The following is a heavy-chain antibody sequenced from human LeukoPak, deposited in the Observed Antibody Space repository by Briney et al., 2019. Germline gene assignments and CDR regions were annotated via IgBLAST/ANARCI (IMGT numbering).Heavy chain of an antibody. Sequence: PWETLSLTCTVSGGSISSSSYYWGWIRQPPGKGLAWIGSIYYSGSTYYNPSLKSRVTISVDTSKNQFSLKLSSVTAADTAVYYCARHKYGDPFDYWGQGTLVTVSS. CDR1: GGSISSSSYY. CDR3: ARHKYGDPFDY. D-gene: IGHD4-17*01. V-gene: IGHV4-39*01. J-gene: IGHJ4*02. CDR2: IYYSGST.